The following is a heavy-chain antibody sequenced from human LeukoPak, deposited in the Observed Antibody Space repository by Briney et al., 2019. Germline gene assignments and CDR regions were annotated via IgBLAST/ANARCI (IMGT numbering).Heavy chain of an antibody. Sequence: SETLSLTCAVSGDSISSIHYFWAWIRRPPGKGLEWIANIYYSGSTYYNPSLKSRVTISVDTSKNQFSLKLSSVTAADTAVYYCARERTIDGPYYFDYWGQGTLVTVSS. CDR3: ARERTIDGPYYFDY. D-gene: IGHD1/OR15-1a*01. J-gene: IGHJ4*02. CDR2: IYYSGST. V-gene: IGHV4-39*07. CDR1: GDSISSIHYF.